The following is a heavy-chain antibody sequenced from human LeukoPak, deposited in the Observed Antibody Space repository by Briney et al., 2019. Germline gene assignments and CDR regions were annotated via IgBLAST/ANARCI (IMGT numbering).Heavy chain of an antibody. V-gene: IGHV3-30*18. Sequence: GSLRLSCAASGFTFSSYGMHWVRQAPGKGLEWVAVISYDGSNKYYADSVKGRFTISRDNAKNTLYLQMNSLRAEDTAVYYCAKHPIAVAGARYYYPIDVWGKGTTVTVSS. CDR2: ISYDGSNK. CDR1: GFTFSSYG. D-gene: IGHD6-13*01. J-gene: IGHJ6*03. CDR3: AKHPIAVAGARYYYPIDV.